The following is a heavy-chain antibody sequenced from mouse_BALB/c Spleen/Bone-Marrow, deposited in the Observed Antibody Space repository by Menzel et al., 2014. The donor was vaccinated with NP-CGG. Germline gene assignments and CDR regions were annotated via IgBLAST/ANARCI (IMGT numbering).Heavy chain of an antibody. CDR3: TRGGNWEDFDY. J-gene: IGHJ2*01. CDR2: ISSGSSPI. Sequence: EVKLMESGGGLVQPGGSRKLSCAASGFTFSSFGMHWVRQAPEKGLEWVAYISSGSSPIFYADTVKGRFTISRDNPKNTLFLQMSSLRSEDTAMYCCTRGGNWEDFDYWGQGTTLTVSS. CDR1: GFTFSSFG. D-gene: IGHD4-1*01. V-gene: IGHV5-17*02.